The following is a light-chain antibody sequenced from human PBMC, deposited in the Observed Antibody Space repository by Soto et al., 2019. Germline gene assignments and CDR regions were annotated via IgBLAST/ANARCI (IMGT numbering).Light chain of an antibody. V-gene: IGLV2-14*01. CDR3: NSYTSKSTGV. CDR1: SSDVGGYNY. Sequence: QSVLTQPASVSGSPGQSITISCTGTSSDVGGYNYVSCYQQHPAKAPKLIIYEVSNQPSGVSNRFSGSKSGNTASLTISGLQAEDEADYYCNSYTSKSTGVFGTGTKVTVL. J-gene: IGLJ1*01. CDR2: EVS.